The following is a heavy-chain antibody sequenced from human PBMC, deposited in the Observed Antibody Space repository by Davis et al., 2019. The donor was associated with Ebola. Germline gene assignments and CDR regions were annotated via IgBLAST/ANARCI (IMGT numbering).Heavy chain of an antibody. J-gene: IGHJ5*02. V-gene: IGHV4-39*01. D-gene: IGHD3-3*01. CDR1: GGSFSSYY. Sequence: MPSETLSLTCAVYGGSFSSYYWGWIRQPPGKGLEWIGSIYYSGSTYYNPSLKSRVTISVDTSKNQFSLKLSSVTAADTAVYYCARTAFWSGYYNNWFDPWGQGTLVTVSS. CDR2: IYYSGST. CDR3: ARTAFWSGYYNNWFDP.